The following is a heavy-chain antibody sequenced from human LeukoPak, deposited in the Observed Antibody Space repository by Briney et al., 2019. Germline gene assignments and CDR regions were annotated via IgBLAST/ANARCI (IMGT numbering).Heavy chain of an antibody. D-gene: IGHD1-26*01. CDR2: VYNSGST. CDR1: GGSISNYY. Sequence: SETLSLTCTVSGGSISNYYWSWIRQPPGKGLEWLGYVYNSGSTHYNPSLKSRITISADTSKNQFSLSLTSVTAADTAVYYCARSGGTWSYNYWGQGTLVTVSS. J-gene: IGHJ4*02. V-gene: IGHV4-59*01. CDR3: ARSGGTWSYNY.